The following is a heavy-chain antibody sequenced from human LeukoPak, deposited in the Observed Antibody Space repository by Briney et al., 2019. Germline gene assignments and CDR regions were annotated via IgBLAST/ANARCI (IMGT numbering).Heavy chain of an antibody. D-gene: IGHD1-26*01. V-gene: IGHV4-38-2*02. J-gene: IGHJ4*02. CDR1: GYSISSDYY. Sequence: SETLSLTCTVSGYSISSDYYWGWIRQPPGEGLEWIGSIYHSGSTYYNPSLKSRVTISVDTSKDQFSLKLSPVTAADTAVYFCARVGIDSGSFADFDYWGQGTLVTVSS. CDR2: IYHSGST. CDR3: ARVGIDSGSFADFDY.